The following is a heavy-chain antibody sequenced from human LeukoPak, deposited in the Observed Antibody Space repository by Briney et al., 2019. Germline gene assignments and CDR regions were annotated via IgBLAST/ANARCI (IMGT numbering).Heavy chain of an antibody. J-gene: IGHJ6*03. D-gene: IGHD6-6*01. Sequence: GGSLRLSCVASGFIFSNYAMSWVRQAPGKGLEWVSGISGNGGSTSYADSVKGRFTISRDNSKNTLYVQMNSLRAGDTAVYYCAKLVTGRPSGYMDVWGKGTTVTVSS. CDR2: ISGNGGST. V-gene: IGHV3-23*01. CDR1: GFIFSNYA. CDR3: AKLVTGRPSGYMDV.